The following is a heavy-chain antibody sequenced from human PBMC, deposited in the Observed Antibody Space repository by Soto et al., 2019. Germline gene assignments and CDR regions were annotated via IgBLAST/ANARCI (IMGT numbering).Heavy chain of an antibody. V-gene: IGHV3-9*01. J-gene: IGHJ4*02. Sequence: EVQLVESGGGLVQPGRSLRLSCGASGFTFDDYAMHWVRQAPGKGLEWVSGISWNSGNIGYADSVKGRFTISRDNAKDSLYLQMHSLRAEDTALYYCAQERMSGGRRFYFDSWGQGTLVTVSS. CDR3: AQERMSGGRRFYFDS. CDR2: ISWNSGNI. CDR1: GFTFDDYA. D-gene: IGHD2-15*01.